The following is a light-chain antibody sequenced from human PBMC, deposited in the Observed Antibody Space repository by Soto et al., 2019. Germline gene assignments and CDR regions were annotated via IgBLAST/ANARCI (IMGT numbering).Light chain of an antibody. CDR2: GAS. J-gene: IGKJ2*01. CDR1: QSVSSN. Sequence: EIVMTQSPATRSVSPGERATLSFRASQSVSSNLAWYQQKPGQAPRLLIYGASTRAACIPARFSGSGSGTDYTIPLSSLQYEDFAVYYCQQYNNWPPYTFGQGTKLEIK. CDR3: QQYNNWPPYT. V-gene: IGKV3-15*01.